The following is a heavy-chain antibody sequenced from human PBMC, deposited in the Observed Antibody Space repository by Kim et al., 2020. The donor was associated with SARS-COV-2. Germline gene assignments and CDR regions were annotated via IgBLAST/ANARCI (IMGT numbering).Heavy chain of an antibody. V-gene: IGHV4-31*03. CDR2: MSYSGST. D-gene: IGHD3-10*01. Sequence: SETLSLTCTVSGDVSGDSISSGGYYWGWIRQHPGKGLEWVGYMSYSGSTYFNPSLETRVTISLVTSKKFSLRLTSVTAADTAVYYCARGGSLLWFGEMSYFDYWGQGTLVTVSS. J-gene: IGHJ4*02. CDR1: GDVSGDSISSGGYY. CDR3: ARGGSLLWFGEMSYFDY.